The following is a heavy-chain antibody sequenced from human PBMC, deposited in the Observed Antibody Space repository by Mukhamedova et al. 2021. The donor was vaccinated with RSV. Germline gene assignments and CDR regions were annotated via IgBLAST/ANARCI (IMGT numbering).Heavy chain of an antibody. CDR1: TFSSHA. CDR3: VKPFTVADQFDS. J-gene: IGHJ4*02. Sequence: TFSSHAMYWARQVPGKGLTFVSGVSSNGGSTYYTDSVRDRFTISRDNSRNPVYLQMTSLRPEDTAVYYSVKPFTVADQFDSWCQG. D-gene: IGHD6-19*01. V-gene: IGHV3-64D*06. CDR2: VSSNGGST.